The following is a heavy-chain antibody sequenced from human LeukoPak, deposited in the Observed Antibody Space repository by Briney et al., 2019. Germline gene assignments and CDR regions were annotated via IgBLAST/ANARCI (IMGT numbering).Heavy chain of an antibody. J-gene: IGHJ4*02. CDR1: GFTVSSNY. Sequence: GGSLRLSRAASGFTVSSNYMSWVRQAPGKGLEWVSVIYSGGSTYYADSVKGRFTISRDNSKNTLYLQMNSLRAEDTAVYYCATQYDYVWGSYRYTHDYWGQGTLVTVSS. CDR3: ATQYDYVWGSYRYTHDY. D-gene: IGHD3-16*02. V-gene: IGHV3-66*01. CDR2: IYSGGST.